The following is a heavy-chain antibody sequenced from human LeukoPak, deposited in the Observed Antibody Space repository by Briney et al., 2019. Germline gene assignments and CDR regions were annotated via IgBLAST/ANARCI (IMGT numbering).Heavy chain of an antibody. CDR2: IKQDGSEK. V-gene: IGHV3-7*01. J-gene: IGHJ4*02. Sequence: PGGSLRLSCAVSGFTFSSCWMNWFRQAPGKGLDWVANIKQDGSEKNYVDSVKGRFTISRDNAKSSLFLQMNNLRAEDTAVYYCAKGGRGNGEVYWGQGTLVTVSS. D-gene: IGHD2-8*01. CDR1: GFTFSSCW. CDR3: AKGGRGNGEVY.